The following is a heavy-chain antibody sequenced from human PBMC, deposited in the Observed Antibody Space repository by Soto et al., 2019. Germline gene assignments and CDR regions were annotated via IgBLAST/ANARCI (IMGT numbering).Heavy chain of an antibody. CDR1: GFTFGSYT. CDR3: ARTPLTSDAFDI. D-gene: IGHD3-16*01. Sequence: GGSLRLSCAASGFTFGSYTMHWVRQAPGKGLEWVALISYYGNNKFYADSVKGRFTISRDNSKNTLYLQVNSLRDEDTAVYYCARTPLTSDAFDIWGQGTRVTVS. V-gene: IGHV3-30*03. J-gene: IGHJ3*02. CDR2: ISYYGNNK.